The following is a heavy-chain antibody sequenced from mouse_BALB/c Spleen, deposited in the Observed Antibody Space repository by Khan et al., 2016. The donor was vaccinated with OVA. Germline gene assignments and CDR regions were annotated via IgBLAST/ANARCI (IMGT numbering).Heavy chain of an antibody. CDR2: VNPSNGGT. Sequence: EVQLQESGPDLVKPGASVKISCKASGYSFTAYYMHWVKESHGKTLECIGRVNPSNGGTTYNQKFRGKAILTVDKSSSTAYMELRSLTSEDSAVYYWGRGYELFPYWGQGTLVTFSA. D-gene: IGHD2-14*01. V-gene: IGHV1-18*01. CDR3: GRGYELFPY. CDR1: GYSFTAYY. J-gene: IGHJ3*01.